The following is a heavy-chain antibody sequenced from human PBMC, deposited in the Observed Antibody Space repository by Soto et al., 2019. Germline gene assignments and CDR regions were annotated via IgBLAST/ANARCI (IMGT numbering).Heavy chain of an antibody. CDR3: ARGRRAARHFDY. V-gene: IGHV4-34*01. J-gene: IGHJ4*02. CDR1: GGSFSGYY. D-gene: IGHD6-6*01. CDR2: INHSGST. Sequence: QVQLQQWGAGLLKPSETLSLTCAVYGGSFSGYYWSWIRQPPGKGLEWIGEINHSGSTNYNPSLKSRVTISVDTSKNQFSLKLSSVTAADTAVYYCARGRRAARHFDYWGQGTLVTVSS.